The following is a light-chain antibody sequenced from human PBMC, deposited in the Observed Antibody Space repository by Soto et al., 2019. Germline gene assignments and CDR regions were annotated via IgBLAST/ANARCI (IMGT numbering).Light chain of an antibody. CDR2: GAS. CDR1: QSISDT. Sequence: EIVMTQSPATLSVSPGGRATLSCRASQSISDTLAWYQQKPGQAPRLLIHGASTRATGFPDRFSGSGSGTDFTLTISRLEPEDFAVYYCQQYGSSHPLTFGGGTKVDIK. CDR3: QQYGSSHPLT. J-gene: IGKJ4*01. V-gene: IGKV3-20*01.